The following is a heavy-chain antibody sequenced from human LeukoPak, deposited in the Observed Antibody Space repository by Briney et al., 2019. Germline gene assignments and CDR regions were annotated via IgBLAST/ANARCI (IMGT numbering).Heavy chain of an antibody. CDR3: ARAVRYFDWLLNY. J-gene: IGHJ4*02. Sequence: GGSLRLSCAASGFTFSSYWMHWVRQAPGKGLVWVSRINTDGSSTSYADSVKGRFTISRDNAKNTLYLQMNSLRAEVTAVYYCARAVRYFDWLLNYWGQGTLVTVSS. D-gene: IGHD3-9*01. CDR1: GFTFSSYW. CDR2: INTDGSST. V-gene: IGHV3-74*01.